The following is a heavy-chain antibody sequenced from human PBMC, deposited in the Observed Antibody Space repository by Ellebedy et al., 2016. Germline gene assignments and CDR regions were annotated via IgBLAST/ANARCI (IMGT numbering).Heavy chain of an antibody. CDR2: ISASSGTI. D-gene: IGHD3-3*01. CDR3: ARDRPISGFYYSMDS. Sequence: GGSLRLSXGASGFIFSHFSMNWVRQVPGKGLEWISYISASSGTIYYADSVKGRFTISRDNAKNSLFLQMKSLRVEDTAVYYCARDRPISGFYYSMDSWGRGTTITVS. J-gene: IGHJ6*02. V-gene: IGHV3-48*01. CDR1: GFIFSHFS.